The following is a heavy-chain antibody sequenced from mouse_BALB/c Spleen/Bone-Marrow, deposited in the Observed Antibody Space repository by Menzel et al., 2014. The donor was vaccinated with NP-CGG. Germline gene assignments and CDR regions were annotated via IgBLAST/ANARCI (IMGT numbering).Heavy chain of an antibody. Sequence: VKLVESGAELAKPGASVKMSCKASGYTFISYWMHWVKQRPGQGLEWIGYINPSTGYTEYNQKFKDKATLTADKSSSTAYMQLSSLTSEDSAVYYCATGYYFDYWGQGTTLTVSS. D-gene: IGHD4-1*01. V-gene: IGHV1-7*01. CDR2: INPSTGYT. CDR3: ATGYYFDY. J-gene: IGHJ2*01. CDR1: GYTFISYW.